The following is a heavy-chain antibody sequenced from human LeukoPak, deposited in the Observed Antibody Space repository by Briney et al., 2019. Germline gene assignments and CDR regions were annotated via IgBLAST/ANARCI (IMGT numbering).Heavy chain of an antibody. Sequence: PGGSLRLSCAASGFTFRSSAMSWVRQAPGKGPEWVSAISGNGISTYYADSVKGRFTISRDNSKDTLYLQMNSLRAEDTAVYYCAKVEATYGSGSYYPWVYWGQGTPVTVSS. J-gene: IGHJ4*02. CDR2: ISGNGIST. D-gene: IGHD3-10*01. CDR1: GFTFRSSA. V-gene: IGHV3-23*01. CDR3: AKVEATYGSGSYYPWVY.